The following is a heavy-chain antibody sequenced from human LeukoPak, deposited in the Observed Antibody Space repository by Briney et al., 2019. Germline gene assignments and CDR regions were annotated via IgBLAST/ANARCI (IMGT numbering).Heavy chain of an antibody. J-gene: IGHJ4*02. CDR3: ARDGSYSAFVY. CDR2: INPNSGGT. CDR1: GGTFSSYA. D-gene: IGHD1-26*01. V-gene: IGHV1-2*02. Sequence: ASVKVSCKASGGTFSSYAISWVRQAPGQGLEWMGWINPNSGGTNYAQKFQGRVTMTRDTSISTAYMELSSLRSEDTAVYYCARDGSYSAFVYWGQGTLVTVSS.